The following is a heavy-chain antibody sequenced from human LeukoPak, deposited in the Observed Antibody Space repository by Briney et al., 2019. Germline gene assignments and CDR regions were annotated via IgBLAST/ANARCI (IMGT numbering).Heavy chain of an antibody. Sequence: PGGSLRLSCAASGFTFSSYSMNWVRQAPGKGLEWVSYISSSSSTIYYADSVKGRFTISRDNAKNSLYLQMNSLRAEDTAVYYCARDLSGTENYWGQGTLVTVSS. CDR2: ISSSSSTI. J-gene: IGHJ4*02. V-gene: IGHV3-48*04. CDR3: ARDLSGTENY. CDR1: GFTFSSYS. D-gene: IGHD1-26*01.